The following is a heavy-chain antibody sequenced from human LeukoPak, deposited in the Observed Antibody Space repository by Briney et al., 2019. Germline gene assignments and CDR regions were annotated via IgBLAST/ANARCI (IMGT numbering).Heavy chain of an antibody. Sequence: AGSLRLSCAASGFTFSDYYMSWIRQAPGKGLEWVSYISSSGSTIYYADSVKGRFTISRDNAKNSLYLQMNSLRAEDTAVYYCARNSSGWYEYVDYWGQETLVTVSS. J-gene: IGHJ4*02. CDR1: GFTFSDYY. D-gene: IGHD6-19*01. V-gene: IGHV3-11*01. CDR2: ISSSGSTI. CDR3: ARNSSGWYEYVDY.